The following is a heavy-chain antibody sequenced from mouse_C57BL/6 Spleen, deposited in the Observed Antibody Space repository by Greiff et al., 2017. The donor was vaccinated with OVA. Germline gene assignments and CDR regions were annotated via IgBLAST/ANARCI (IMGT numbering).Heavy chain of an antibody. D-gene: IGHD1-1*01. Sequence: EVKLVESEGGLVQPGSSMKLSCTASGFTFSDYYMAWVRQVPEKGLEWVANINYDGSSTYYLDSLKSRFIISRDNAKNIPYMQMDSLESEDTGTYYCARDRGSSLDYWGQGTTLTVSS. J-gene: IGHJ2*01. CDR1: GFTFSDYY. CDR2: INYDGSST. V-gene: IGHV5-16*01. CDR3: ARDRGSSLDY.